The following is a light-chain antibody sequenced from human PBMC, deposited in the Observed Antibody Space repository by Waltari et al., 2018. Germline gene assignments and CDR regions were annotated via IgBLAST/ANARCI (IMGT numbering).Light chain of an antibody. CDR1: LSLVSSDGNTY. J-gene: IGKJ1*01. CDR2: KVS. V-gene: IGKV2-30*01. Sequence: DVVMTQSPLSLPVTLGQPASISCRSSLSLVSSDGNTYFNWFQHRPGQSPRRLLYKVSSRDSGVPERFSGSGSGTDFTLRISRVEAEDVGVYYCMQGTHWPWTFGPGTKVEIK. CDR3: MQGTHWPWT.